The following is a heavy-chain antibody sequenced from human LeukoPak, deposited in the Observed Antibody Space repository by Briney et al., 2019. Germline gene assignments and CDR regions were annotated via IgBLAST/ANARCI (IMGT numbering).Heavy chain of an antibody. CDR2: ISGSGGST. D-gene: IGHD2-15*01. J-gene: IGHJ4*02. V-gene: IGHV3-23*01. Sequence: GGSLRLSCAASGFTFDDYAMHWVRQAPGKGLEWVSAISGSGGSTYYADSVKGRFTISRDNSKNTLYLQMNSLRAEDTAVYYCAKEYCSGGSCQEGAVYHSSGYYSGFFDYWGQGTLVTVSS. CDR1: GFTFDDYA. CDR3: AKEYCSGGSCQEGAVYHSSGYYSGFFDY.